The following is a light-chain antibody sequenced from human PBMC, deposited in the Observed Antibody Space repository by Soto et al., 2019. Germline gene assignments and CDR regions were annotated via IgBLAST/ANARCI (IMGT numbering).Light chain of an antibody. CDR2: EVS. Sequence: QSALTQPPSASGSPGQSVTISCTGTSSDVGGYNSVSWYQQHPGKAPKLMIYEVSKRPSGVPDRFSASKSDNTASLTVSGLQADDEADYYCSSYAGSNNLVFGGGTKLTVL. V-gene: IGLV2-8*01. CDR1: SSDVGGYNS. CDR3: SSYAGSNNLV. J-gene: IGLJ3*02.